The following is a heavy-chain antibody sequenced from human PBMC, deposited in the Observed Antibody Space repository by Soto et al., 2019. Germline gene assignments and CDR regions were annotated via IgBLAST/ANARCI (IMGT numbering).Heavy chain of an antibody. CDR3: ASSHCFSRSSSYLDL. J-gene: IGHJ2*01. V-gene: IGHV4-31*03. D-gene: IGHD2-2*01. Sequence: QVQLQESGPGLVKPSQTLSLTCTVSGGSIDSDGSYWSWIRQSPGEGLEWLGYIYSSGTTYYNPSIMSRVSISLETSKNQFSLKLTSVTAADTAIYYWASSHCFSRSSSYLDLWGRGTLFTVPS. CDR2: IYSSGTT. CDR1: GGSIDSDGSY.